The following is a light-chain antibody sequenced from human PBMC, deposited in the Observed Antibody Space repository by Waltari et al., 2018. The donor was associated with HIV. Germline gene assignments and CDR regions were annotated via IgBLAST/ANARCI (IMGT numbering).Light chain of an antibody. CDR2: EAS. CDR1: QRVSRN. Sequence: ETVMTQAPAALSVSPGERVILSCRASQRVSRNLARYQHKPGQAPRLLILEASTRATGSPSRLSGSGSAPEFTLTISSLQSEDFAVYYSHHYTTWPPYSFGQGTKREIK. V-gene: IGKV3-15*01. CDR3: HHYTTWPPYS. J-gene: IGKJ2*01.